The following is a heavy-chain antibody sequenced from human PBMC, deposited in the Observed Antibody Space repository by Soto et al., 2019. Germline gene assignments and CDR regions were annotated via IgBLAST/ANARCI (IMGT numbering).Heavy chain of an antibody. CDR2: ISYDGSNK. CDR3: VKDYSYLNY. D-gene: IGHD5-18*01. J-gene: IGHJ4*02. V-gene: IGHV3-30*18. CDR1: GFNFSSYG. Sequence: GGSLRLSCAASGFNFSSYGMHWVRQAPGKGLEWVAVISYDGSNKYYADSVKGRFSISRDNSKNTMYLQMNSLSSEDTAVYYCVKDYSYLNYWGQGTLVTVSS.